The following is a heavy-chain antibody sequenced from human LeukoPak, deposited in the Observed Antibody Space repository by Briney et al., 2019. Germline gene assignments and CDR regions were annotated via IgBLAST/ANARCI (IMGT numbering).Heavy chain of an antibody. CDR2: ISSSGSTI. CDR1: GFTFSDYY. J-gene: IGHJ4*02. CDR3: ARDLSYYGSGSYPVY. Sequence: PGGPLRLSCAASGFTFSDYYMSWIRQAPGKGLEWVSYISSSGSTIYYADSVKGRFTISRDNAKNSLYLQMNSLRAEDTAVYYCARDLSYYGSGSYPVYWGQGTLVTVSS. D-gene: IGHD3-10*01. V-gene: IGHV3-11*04.